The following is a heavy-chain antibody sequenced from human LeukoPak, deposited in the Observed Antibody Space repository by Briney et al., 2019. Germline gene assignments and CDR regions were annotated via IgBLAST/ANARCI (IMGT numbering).Heavy chain of an antibody. Sequence: GGSLRLSCAASGLTFSDYYMSWIRQAPGKGLEWVSSISGSGGYTNYADSVKGRFTISRDNAKNSLYLQMNSLRAEDTAVYYCATVSFYVFDYWGQGTLVTVTS. CDR1: GLTFSDYY. J-gene: IGHJ4*02. CDR3: ATVSFYVFDY. D-gene: IGHD2/OR15-2a*01. V-gene: IGHV3-11*03. CDR2: ISGSGGYT.